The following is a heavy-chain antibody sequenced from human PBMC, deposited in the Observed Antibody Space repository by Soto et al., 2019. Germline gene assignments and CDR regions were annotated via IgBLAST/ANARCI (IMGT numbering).Heavy chain of an antibody. D-gene: IGHD2-8*01. CDR3: ARGSDGVWNWFDP. J-gene: IGHJ5*02. V-gene: IGHV4-30-2*01. CDR1: GGSISSGFYS. Sequence: SETLSRTCAVSGGSISSGFYSWSWIRQPPGQGLEWIGYIYNSGNTYYNPSLMSRVTISVDRSQNHFSLKLTSVTAAETAVYYCARGSDGVWNWFDPWGEGTQVTVP. CDR2: IYNSGNT.